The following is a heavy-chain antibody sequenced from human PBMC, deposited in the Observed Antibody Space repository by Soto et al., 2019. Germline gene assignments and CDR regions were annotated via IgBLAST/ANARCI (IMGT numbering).Heavy chain of an antibody. V-gene: IGHV3-9*01. Sequence: GGSLRLSCAASGFTFDDYAMHWVRQAPGKGLEWVSGISWNSGSIGYADSVKGRFTISRDNAKNSLYLQMNSLRAEDTALYYCAKGGYCSGGSCYGDYWGQGTLVTVSS. D-gene: IGHD2-15*01. CDR3: AKGGYCSGGSCYGDY. CDR1: GFTFDDYA. CDR2: ISWNSGSI. J-gene: IGHJ4*02.